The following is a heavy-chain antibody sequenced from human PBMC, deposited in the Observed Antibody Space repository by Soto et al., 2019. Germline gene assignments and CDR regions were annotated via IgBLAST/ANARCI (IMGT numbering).Heavy chain of an antibody. CDR3: ARDSSGWYYFDY. J-gene: IGHJ4*02. Sequence: QLQLQESGPGLVKPSETLSLTCTVSGGSISSSSYYWGWIRQPPGKGLEWIGSIYYSGSTYYNPSLKSRVTISVDTSKNQISLKLSSVTAADTAVYYCARDSSGWYYFDYWGQGTLVTVSS. D-gene: IGHD6-19*01. V-gene: IGHV4-39*02. CDR1: GGSISSSSYY. CDR2: IYYSGST.